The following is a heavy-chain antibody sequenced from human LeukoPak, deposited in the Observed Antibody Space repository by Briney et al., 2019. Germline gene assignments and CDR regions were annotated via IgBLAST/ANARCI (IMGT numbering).Heavy chain of an antibody. CDR1: GYTFTTYY. J-gene: IGHJ4*02. V-gene: IGHV1-46*01. CDR2: INPSGGTT. Sequence: ASVKVSCKASGYTFTTYYMHWVRQAPGQGLEWMGIINPSGGTTFYAQKFQGRVTMTRDMSTSTVHMELSSLRSEDTAVYYCARAKPPDFWGQGTLVTVSS. CDR3: ARAKPPDF.